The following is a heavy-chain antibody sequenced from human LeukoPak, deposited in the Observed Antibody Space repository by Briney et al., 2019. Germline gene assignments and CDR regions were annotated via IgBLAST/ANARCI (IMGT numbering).Heavy chain of an antibody. J-gene: IGHJ4*02. V-gene: IGHV4-61*08. CDR1: GGSVSTDDYY. CDR2: IHDSGST. CDR3: ARDLVN. D-gene: IGHD2-21*01. Sequence: SETVSLTCTVSGGSVSTDDYYWSWIRQPPGKGLEWIGYIHDSGSTNYDPSLKSRVTISVDTSKNQFSLRLSSVSAADAAVYYCARDLVNWGQGTLVTVCS.